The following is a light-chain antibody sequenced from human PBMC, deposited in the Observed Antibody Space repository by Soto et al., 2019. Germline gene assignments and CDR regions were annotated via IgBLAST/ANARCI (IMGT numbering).Light chain of an antibody. V-gene: IGLV2-23*01. Sequence: QSALTQPASVSGSPGQSITISCTGTSSDVGSYNLVSWYQQHPGKAPKLMIYEGSKRPSGVSNRFSGSKSGYTASLTISRLQAEDEAGYYCCSYAGGNTLVFAGGTKLTVL. CDR3: CSYAGGNTLV. J-gene: IGLJ2*01. CDR1: SSDVGSYNL. CDR2: EGS.